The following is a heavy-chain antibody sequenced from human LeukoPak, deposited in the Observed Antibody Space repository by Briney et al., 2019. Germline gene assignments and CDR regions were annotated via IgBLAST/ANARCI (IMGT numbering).Heavy chain of an antibody. CDR2: IIPIFGTA. J-gene: IGHJ4*02. V-gene: IGHV1-69*06. D-gene: IGHD6-13*01. CDR3: AKLASVAAAGRYYFDY. Sequence: ASVKVSCKASGGTFSSYAISWVRQAPGQGLEWMGGIIPIFGTANYAQKFQGRVTITADKSTSTAYMELSSLRSEDAAVYYCAKLASVAAAGRYYFDYWGQGTLVTVSS. CDR1: GGTFSSYA.